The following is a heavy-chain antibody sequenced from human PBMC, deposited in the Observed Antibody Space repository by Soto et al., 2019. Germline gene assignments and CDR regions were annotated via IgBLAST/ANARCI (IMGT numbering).Heavy chain of an antibody. D-gene: IGHD4-17*01. J-gene: IGHJ4*02. V-gene: IGHV4-39*01. CDR2: IYYSGST. Sequence: QLQLQESGPGLVKPSETLSLTCTVSGGSISSSSYYWGWIRQPPGKGLEWIGSIYYSGSTYYNPSLKSRVTISVDTSKNQFSLKLSSVTAADTAVYYCARHPVTPYGDYGYYFDYWGQGTLVTVSS. CDR1: GGSISSSSYY. CDR3: ARHPVTPYGDYGYYFDY.